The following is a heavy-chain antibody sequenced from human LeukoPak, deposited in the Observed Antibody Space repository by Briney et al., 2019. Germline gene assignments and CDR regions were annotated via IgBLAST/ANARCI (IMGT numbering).Heavy chain of an antibody. CDR3: ARPMVRGVNDAFDI. D-gene: IGHD3-10*01. Sequence: PSETLSLTCTVSGGSISSYYWSWIRQPPGKGLEWIGYISYSGSTNYNPSLKSRVTISVDTSKNQFTLKLSSVTAADTAVYYCARPMVRGVNDAFDIWGQGTMVTVSS. CDR2: ISYSGST. J-gene: IGHJ3*02. V-gene: IGHV4-59*08. CDR1: GGSISSYY.